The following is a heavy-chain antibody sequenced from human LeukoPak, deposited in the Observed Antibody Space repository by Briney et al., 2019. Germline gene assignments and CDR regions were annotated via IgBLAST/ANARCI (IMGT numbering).Heavy chain of an antibody. Sequence: GGSLRLSCAASGFTVSSNYMSWVRQAPGKGLEWVSVIYSGGSTYYADSVKGRFTISRDNSKNTLYLQMNSLRAEDTAVYYCARDLIAYYYGIDVWGQGTTVTVSS. D-gene: IGHD2-15*01. CDR3: ARDLIAYYYGIDV. CDR2: IYSGGST. V-gene: IGHV3-66*01. CDR1: GFTVSSNY. J-gene: IGHJ6*02.